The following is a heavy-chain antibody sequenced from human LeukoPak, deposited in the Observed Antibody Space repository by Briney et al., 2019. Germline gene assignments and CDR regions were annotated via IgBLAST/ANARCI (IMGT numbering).Heavy chain of an antibody. Sequence: GGSLRLSCAASGFTFSTYWMHWVRQAPGKGLVWVSRINSDGSSTSYADFVKGRFTISRDDAKNTLDLQMNSLRAEDTAVYYSVSDIGDWGQGTLVTVSS. V-gene: IGHV3-74*01. CDR3: VSDIGD. CDR1: GFTFSTYW. D-gene: IGHD3-10*01. J-gene: IGHJ4*02. CDR2: INSDGSST.